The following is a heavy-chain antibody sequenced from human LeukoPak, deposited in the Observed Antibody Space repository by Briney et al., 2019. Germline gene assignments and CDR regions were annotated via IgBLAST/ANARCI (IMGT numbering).Heavy chain of an antibody. CDR3: ATVKDYYDSSGYFGWFDP. Sequence: SVNVSCQVSGYTLTELFMHWVRQAPGKGGEWMGGFDPEDGETHYAQKFQGRVTMTEDTSTDTAYMELSSLRSEDTAVYYCATVKDYYDSSGYFGWFDPWGQGTLVTVSS. J-gene: IGHJ5*02. CDR1: GYTLTELF. V-gene: IGHV1-24*01. D-gene: IGHD3-22*01. CDR2: FDPEDGET.